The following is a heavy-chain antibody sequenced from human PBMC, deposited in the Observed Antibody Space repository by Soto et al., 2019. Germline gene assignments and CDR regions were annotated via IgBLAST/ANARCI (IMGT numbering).Heavy chain of an antibody. Sequence: SETLSLTCAVYGGSFSGYYWSWIRQPPGKGLEWIGEINHSGSTNYNPSLKSRVTISVDTSKNQFSLKLSSVTAADTAVYYCARIMRLHRYCSGGSCSKIYYYYYYMDVWGKGTTVTVSS. J-gene: IGHJ6*03. CDR1: GGSFSGYY. V-gene: IGHV4-34*01. CDR3: ARIMRLHRYCSGGSCSKIYYYYYYMDV. CDR2: INHSGST. D-gene: IGHD2-15*01.